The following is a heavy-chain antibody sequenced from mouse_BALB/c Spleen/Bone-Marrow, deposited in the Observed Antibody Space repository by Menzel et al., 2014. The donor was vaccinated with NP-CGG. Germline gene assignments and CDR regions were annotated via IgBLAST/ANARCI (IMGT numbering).Heavy chain of an antibody. CDR2: IWAGGST. V-gene: IGHV2-9*02. J-gene: IGHJ4*01. CDR3: ARGSYYEGAMDY. Sequence: QVQLKESGPGLVAPSQSLSITCTVSGFSLTSYGVHWVRQPPGKVLEWLGVIWAGGSTNYNSALMSRLSISKDNSKSLVFLKMNSLQTDDTAMYYCARGSYYEGAMDYWGQGTSVTVSS. D-gene: IGHD1-1*01. CDR1: GFSLTSYG.